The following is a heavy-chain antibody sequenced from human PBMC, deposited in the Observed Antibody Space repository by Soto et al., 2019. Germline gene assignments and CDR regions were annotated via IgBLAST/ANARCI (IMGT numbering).Heavy chain of an antibody. V-gene: IGHV3-33*01. J-gene: IGHJ4*02. CDR1: GFTFSSYG. Sequence: QVQLVESGGGVVQPGRSLRLSCAASGFTFSSYGMHWVRQAPGKGLEWVAVIWYDGSNKYYADSVKGRFTISRDNSKNTLYLQMNSLRAEDTAVYYCARWPRDYLWDPPPHWGQGTLVTVSS. CDR3: ARWPRDYLWDPPPH. CDR2: IWYDGSNK. D-gene: IGHD3-16*01.